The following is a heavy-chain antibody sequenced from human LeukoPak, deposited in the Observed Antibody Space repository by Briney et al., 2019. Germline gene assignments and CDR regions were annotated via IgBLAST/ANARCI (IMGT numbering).Heavy chain of an antibody. CDR2: ISSSSSYI. Sequence: GGSLRLSCAASGFTFSSYSMNWVRQAPGKGLEWVSSISSSSSYIYYADSVKGRFTISRDNSKNTLYLQMNSLRAEDTAVYYCAKSGLLYYYDSSGYYVDYWGQGTLVTVSS. CDR3: AKSGLLYYYDSSGYYVDY. J-gene: IGHJ4*02. V-gene: IGHV3-21*04. D-gene: IGHD3-22*01. CDR1: GFTFSSYS.